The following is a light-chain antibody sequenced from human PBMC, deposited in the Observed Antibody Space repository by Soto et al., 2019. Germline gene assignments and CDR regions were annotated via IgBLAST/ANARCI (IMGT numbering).Light chain of an antibody. CDR1: QSVSSN. J-gene: IGKJ1*01. CDR2: GAS. Sequence: EIVMTQSPATLSVSPGERATLSCRASQSVSSNLAWYQQKPGQAPRLPIYGASTRATGIPARFSGSGSGTEFTLTISSLQSEDFAVYYCQQYNNWSPGTFGQGTKVEIK. V-gene: IGKV3-15*01. CDR3: QQYNNWSPGT.